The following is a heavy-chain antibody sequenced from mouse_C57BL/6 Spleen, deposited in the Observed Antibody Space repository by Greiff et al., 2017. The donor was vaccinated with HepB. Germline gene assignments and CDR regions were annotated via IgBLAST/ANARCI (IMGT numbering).Heavy chain of an antibody. CDR3: ARQKDWDGGAHH. CDR1: GYAFTNYL. CDR2: INPGSGGT. Sequence: LQESGAELVRPGTSVKVSCKASGYAFTNYLIEWVKQRPGQGLEWIGVINPGSGGTNYNEKFKGKATLTADKSSSTAYMQLSSLPSEDSAVYFCARQKDWDGGAHHWGQGTSVTVSS. J-gene: IGHJ4*01. V-gene: IGHV1-54*01. D-gene: IGHD4-1*01.